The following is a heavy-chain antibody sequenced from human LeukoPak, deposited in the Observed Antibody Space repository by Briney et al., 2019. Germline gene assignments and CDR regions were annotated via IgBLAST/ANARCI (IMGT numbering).Heavy chain of an antibody. Sequence: GASVKVSCKASGYTFTSYGISWVRQAPGQGLEWMGWISAYNGNTNYAQKLQGRVTMTTDTSTSTAYMELRSLRSDDTAVYYCARVEQWRWYRAESYNWFDPWGQGTLVTVSS. CDR3: ARVEQWRWYRAESYNWFDP. V-gene: IGHV1-18*01. CDR2: ISAYNGNT. CDR1: GYTFTSYG. D-gene: IGHD6-19*01. J-gene: IGHJ5*02.